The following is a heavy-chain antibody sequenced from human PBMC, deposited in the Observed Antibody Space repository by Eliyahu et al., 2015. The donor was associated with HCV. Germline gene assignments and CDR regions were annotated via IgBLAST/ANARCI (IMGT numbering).Heavy chain of an antibody. CDR1: GFTFXGYW. Sequence: EVQLVESGGGLVQPGGSLRLSCAASGFTFXGYWLSWVRQAPGKGLEWVANIKQDGSEKYYLDSVKGRFTISRDNAKNLLFLQMNGLRAEDTAVYYCARGDYYDSSGDYVDAFDIWGQGTVVTVSS. CDR2: IKQDGSEK. D-gene: IGHD3-22*01. CDR3: ARGDYYDSSGDYVDAFDI. V-gene: IGHV3-7*03. J-gene: IGHJ3*02.